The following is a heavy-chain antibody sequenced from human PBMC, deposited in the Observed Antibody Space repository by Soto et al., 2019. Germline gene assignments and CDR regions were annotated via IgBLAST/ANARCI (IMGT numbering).Heavy chain of an antibody. CDR3: ARDRRKNDAFDI. J-gene: IGHJ3*02. CDR1: GFTFSSYW. Sequence: GGSLRLSCAASGFTFSSYWMHWVRQAPGKGLVWVSPINSDGSSTSYADSVKGRFTISRDNAKNTLYLQMNSLRAEDTAVYYCARDRRKNDAFDIWGQGTMVTVSS. V-gene: IGHV3-74*01. CDR2: INSDGSST.